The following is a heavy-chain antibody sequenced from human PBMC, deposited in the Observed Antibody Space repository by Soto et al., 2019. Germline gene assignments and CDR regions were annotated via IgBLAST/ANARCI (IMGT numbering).Heavy chain of an antibody. J-gene: IGHJ6*02. Sequence: GESLKISCRTSGYKFSNYWIAWVRQMPGKGLEWVGIIYPGDSDTKYSPSLQGQVTISANKSISTAYLQWSSLKASDTAMYYCARLSITIFGVVASGMDVWGQGTTVTVS. V-gene: IGHV5-51*01. CDR3: ARLSITIFGVVASGMDV. CDR1: GYKFSNYW. CDR2: IYPGDSDT. D-gene: IGHD3-3*01.